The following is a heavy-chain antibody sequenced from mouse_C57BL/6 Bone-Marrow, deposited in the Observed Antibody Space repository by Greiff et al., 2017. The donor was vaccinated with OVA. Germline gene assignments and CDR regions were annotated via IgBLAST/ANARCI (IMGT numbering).Heavy chain of an antibody. J-gene: IGHJ3*01. CDR2: IYPRSGNT. CDR3: ARELVLAWFAY. CDR1: GYTFTSYG. V-gene: IGHV1-81*01. D-gene: IGHD4-1*01. Sequence: VQLQQSGAELARPGASVKLSCKASGYTFTSYGISWVKQRTGQGLEWIGEIYPRSGNTYYNEKFKGKATLTADKSSSTAYMELRSLTSQDSAVYFCARELVLAWFAYWGQGTLVTVSA.